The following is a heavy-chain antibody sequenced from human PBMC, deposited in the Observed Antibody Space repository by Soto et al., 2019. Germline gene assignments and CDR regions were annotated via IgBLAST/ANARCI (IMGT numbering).Heavy chain of an antibody. V-gene: IGHV1-8*01. CDR2: MNPNSGNT. CDR3: ARGSMHCSSTSCYADLYYYYYYMDV. J-gene: IGHJ6*03. D-gene: IGHD2-2*01. Sequence: ASVKVSCKASGYTFTSYDINWVRQATGQGLEWMGWMNPNSGNTGYAQKFQGRVTMTRNTSISTAYMELSSLRSEDTAVYYCARGSMHCSSTSCYADLYYYYYYMDVWGKGTTVTVSS. CDR1: GYTFTSYD.